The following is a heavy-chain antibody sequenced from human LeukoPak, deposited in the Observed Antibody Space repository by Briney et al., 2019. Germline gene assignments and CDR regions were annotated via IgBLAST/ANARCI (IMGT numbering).Heavy chain of an antibody. Sequence: PSETLSLTCAGYGGSFSGYYWSWIRQPPGKGLEWIGEINHSGSTNYNPSLKSGVTISVDTSKNQFSLKLSSVTAADTAVYYCARGPAAYYDFWSGPRTKRTYFDYWGQGTLVTVSS. CDR2: INHSGST. J-gene: IGHJ4*02. CDR3: ARGPAAYYDFWSGPRTKRTYFDY. D-gene: IGHD3-3*01. CDR1: GGSFSGYY. V-gene: IGHV4-34*01.